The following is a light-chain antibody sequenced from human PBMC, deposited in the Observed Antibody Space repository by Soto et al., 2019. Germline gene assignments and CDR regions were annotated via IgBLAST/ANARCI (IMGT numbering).Light chain of an antibody. CDR2: GAS. CDR3: QQYNKWPPWT. J-gene: IGKJ1*01. Sequence: EIVLTQSPGTLSLSPGEGATLSCRASQSVSSSYLAWYQQKPGQAPRLLIYGASTRATGIPARFSGSGSGTEFTLTISSLQSEDFAVYFCQQYNKWPPWTFGQGTKVDIK. V-gene: IGKV3-15*01. CDR1: QSVSSSY.